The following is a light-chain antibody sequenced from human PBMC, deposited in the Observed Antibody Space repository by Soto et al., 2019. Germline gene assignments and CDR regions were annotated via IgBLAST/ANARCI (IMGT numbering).Light chain of an antibody. CDR3: QQYSNSPRT. CDR2: DAS. Sequence: EIVLTQSPGTLSLSPGERATLSCRASQSVSSYLAWYQQKPGQPPRLLIYDASSRATGIPDRFSGSGSGTDFTLTISRLEPEDFAVYFCQQYSNSPRTFGQGTKVDIK. CDR1: QSVSSY. J-gene: IGKJ1*01. V-gene: IGKV3-20*01.